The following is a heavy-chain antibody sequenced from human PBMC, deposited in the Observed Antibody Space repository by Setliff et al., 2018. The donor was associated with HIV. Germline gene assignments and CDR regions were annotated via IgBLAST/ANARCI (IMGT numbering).Heavy chain of an antibody. V-gene: IGHV1-2*02. CDR1: GYTFTGYY. Sequence: GASVKVSCKASGYTFTGYYIHWVRQAPGQGLEWMGWINPNSGDTNYAQRFRGRVTMTRDTSISTAYMELSRLRSDDTAVFYCARAPGPPWIQRWLTYFDYWGRGTLVTGSS. D-gene: IGHD5-18*01. CDR2: INPNSGDT. CDR3: ARAPGPPWIQRWLTYFDY. J-gene: IGHJ4*02.